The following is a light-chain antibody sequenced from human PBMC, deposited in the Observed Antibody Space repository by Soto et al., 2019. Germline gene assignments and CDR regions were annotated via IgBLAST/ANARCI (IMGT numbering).Light chain of an antibody. V-gene: IGKV1-8*01. CDR1: QDIGTY. CDR3: QQYYDYPWT. CDR2: TAS. Sequence: AIRMTQSPSSFSASTGDRVTITCRASQDIGTYLAWYQQKPGEAPKLLICTASTLQSGVPSRFSGGGSGTDFTLIISCQQSEDFATYYCQQYYDYPWTFGQGNKVEIK. J-gene: IGKJ1*01.